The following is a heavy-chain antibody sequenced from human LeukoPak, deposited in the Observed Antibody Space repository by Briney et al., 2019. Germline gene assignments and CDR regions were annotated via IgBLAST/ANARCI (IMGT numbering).Heavy chain of an antibody. Sequence: GSLRLSCAASGFIFSEFYMSWVRPSPGKGLEWISYISGSGHDINYVDSVKGRFTVSRDNAKNSLYLQMNSLSADDTAIYYCARTARSGDIRGQGTLVTVSS. CDR3: ARTARSGDI. V-gene: IGHV3-11*01. CDR1: GFIFSEFY. CDR2: ISGSGHDI. D-gene: IGHD1-1*01. J-gene: IGHJ4*02.